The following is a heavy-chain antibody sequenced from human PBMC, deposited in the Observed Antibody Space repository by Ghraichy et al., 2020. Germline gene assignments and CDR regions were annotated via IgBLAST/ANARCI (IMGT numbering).Heavy chain of an antibody. CDR3: ARDLAAVGFTEYFDY. CDR2: IDPSGGST. D-gene: IGHD6-13*01. Sequence: ASVKVSCKASGYTFTSYYIHWVRQAPGQGLEWMAIIDPSGGSTRYAQKFQGRVTMTTDTSTSTVYMELSTLRSEDTAVYYCARDLAAVGFTEYFDYWGQGTLVTVSS. V-gene: IGHV1-46*01. J-gene: IGHJ4*02. CDR1: GYTFTSYY.